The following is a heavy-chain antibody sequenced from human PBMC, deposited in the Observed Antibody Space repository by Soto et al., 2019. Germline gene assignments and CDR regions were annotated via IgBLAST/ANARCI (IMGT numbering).Heavy chain of an antibody. CDR2: MNPNSGNT. D-gene: IGHD2-2*01. CDR3: ARGTAIVVVPAAMGGYYGMDV. J-gene: IGHJ6*02. CDR1: GYTFTSYD. V-gene: IGHV1-8*01. Sequence: ASVKVSCKASGYTFTSYDINWVRQATGQGLEWMGWMNPNSGNTGYAQKFQGRVTMTRNTSISTAYMELSSLRSEDTAVYYCARGTAIVVVPAAMGGYYGMDVWGQGTTVTVSS.